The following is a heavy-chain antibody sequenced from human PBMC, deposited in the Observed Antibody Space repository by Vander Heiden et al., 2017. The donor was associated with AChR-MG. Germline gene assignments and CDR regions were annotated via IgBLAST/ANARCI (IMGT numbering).Heavy chain of an antibody. V-gene: IGHV1-69*01. CDR1: GGTFSSYA. CDR3: ARGALVEMATSHFDY. Sequence: QVQLAQSGAEVKQPGSSVKVSCKASGGTFSSYAISWVRQAPGQGLEWMGGIIPIFGTANYAQKFQGRVTITADESTSTAYMELSSLRSEDKAVYYCARGALVEMATSHFDYWGQGTLVTVSS. CDR2: IIPIFGTA. D-gene: IGHD5-12*01. J-gene: IGHJ4*02.